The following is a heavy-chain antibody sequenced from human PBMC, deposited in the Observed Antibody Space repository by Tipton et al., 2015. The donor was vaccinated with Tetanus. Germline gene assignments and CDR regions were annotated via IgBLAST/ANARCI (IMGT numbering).Heavy chain of an antibody. CDR2: ISNGNT. V-gene: IGHV4-4*07. J-gene: IGHJ4*02. D-gene: IGHD5-24*01. Sequence: GLVKPSETLSLTCTVSRGPISSYYWSWIRQPAGKGLEWIGHISNGNTDYSTSLKSRVTLSVDTSKNQFSLELRAVTAADTAVYYCARGITDGYNRRFDYGGRGPRVAVS. CDR3: ARGITDGYNRRFDY. CDR1: RGPISSYY.